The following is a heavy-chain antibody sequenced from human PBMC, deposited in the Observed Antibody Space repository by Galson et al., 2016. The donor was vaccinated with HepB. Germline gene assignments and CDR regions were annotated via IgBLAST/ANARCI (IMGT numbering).Heavy chain of an antibody. J-gene: IGHJ3*02. CDR2: IYSGDSS. V-gene: IGHV3-53*01. Sequence: SLRLSCAASGFSVTGSYMTWVRQAPGKGLDWVSVIYSGDSSYYADSVKGRFTISRDHSKNTLFLGMNSLRAEDTAVYYCATMGAALIRSGSVSFDIWGQGTLVSVSA. CDR1: GFSVTGSY. D-gene: IGHD1-26*01. CDR3: ATMGAALIRSGSVSFDI.